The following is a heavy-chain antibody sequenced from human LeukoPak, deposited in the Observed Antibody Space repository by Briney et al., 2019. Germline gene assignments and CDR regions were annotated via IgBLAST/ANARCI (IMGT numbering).Heavy chain of an antibody. CDR2: IIPIFGTA. CDR3: ARALGIAAAGRAMGY. CDR1: GGTFSSYA. V-gene: IGHV1-69*05. J-gene: IGHJ4*02. D-gene: IGHD6-13*01. Sequence: GASVKVSCKASGGTFSSYAISWVRQAPGQGLEWMGGIIPIFGTANYAQKFQGRVTITTDESTSTAYMELSSLRSEDTAVYYCARALGIAAAGRAMGYWGQGTLVTVSS.